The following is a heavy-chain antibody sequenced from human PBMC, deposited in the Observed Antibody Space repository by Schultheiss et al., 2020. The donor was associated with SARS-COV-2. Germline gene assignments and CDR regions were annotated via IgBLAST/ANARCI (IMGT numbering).Heavy chain of an antibody. J-gene: IGHJ4*02. CDR3: ARGAGDLGYCSSTSCYRYYFDY. CDR2: ISGSGGST. Sequence: GGSLRLSCAASGFTFSSYAMSWVRQAPGKGLEWVSAISGSGGSTYYADSVKGRFTISRDNAKNTLYLQMNSLRAEDTAVYYCARGAGDLGYCSSTSCYRYYFDYWGQGTLVTVSS. V-gene: IGHV3-23*01. CDR1: GFTFSSYA. D-gene: IGHD2-2*02.